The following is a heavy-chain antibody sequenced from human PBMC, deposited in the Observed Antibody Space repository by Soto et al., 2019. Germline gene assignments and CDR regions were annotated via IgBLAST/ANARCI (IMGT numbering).Heavy chain of an antibody. CDR1: GGSISSGGFY. Sequence: SETLSLTCTVSGGSISSGGFYWSWIRQHPGKGLEWIGYIYYSGSTYYNPSLKSRVTISVDTSKNQFSLKLSSVTAADTAVYYCARDRDYYDSSARRYFDYWGQGTLVTVSS. D-gene: IGHD3-22*01. V-gene: IGHV4-31*03. J-gene: IGHJ4*02. CDR3: ARDRDYYDSSARRYFDY. CDR2: IYYSGST.